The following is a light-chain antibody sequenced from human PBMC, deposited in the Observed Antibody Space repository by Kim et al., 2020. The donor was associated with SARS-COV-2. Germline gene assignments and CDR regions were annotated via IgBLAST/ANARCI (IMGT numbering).Light chain of an antibody. Sequence: EIVLTQSPATLSLSPGERATLTCRASQSNRSYLAWYQQKPGQAPRLLIYDASNRATGIPARFSGSGSGTDFTLTISSLEPEDFAVYYCQQRSNWPLTFGRGTKVDIK. CDR1: QSNRSY. J-gene: IGKJ4*01. CDR3: QQRSNWPLT. CDR2: DAS. V-gene: IGKV3-11*01.